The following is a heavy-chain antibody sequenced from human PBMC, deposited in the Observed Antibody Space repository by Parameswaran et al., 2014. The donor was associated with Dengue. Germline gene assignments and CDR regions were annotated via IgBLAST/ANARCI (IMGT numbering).Heavy chain of an antibody. CDR2: IIPILGIA. V-gene: IGHV1-69*04. J-gene: IGHJ6*02. D-gene: IGHD2-21*02. CDR3: ARDPYCGGDCPFNYYYGMDV. Sequence: WVRQAPGQGLEWMGRIIPILGIANYAQKFQGRVTITADKSTSTAYMELSSLRSEDTAVYYCARDPYCGGDCPFNYYYGMDVWGQGTTVTVSS.